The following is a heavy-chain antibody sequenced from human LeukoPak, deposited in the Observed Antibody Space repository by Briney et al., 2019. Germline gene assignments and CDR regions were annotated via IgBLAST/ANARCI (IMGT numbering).Heavy chain of an antibody. CDR1: GYTFTSYD. CDR2: MNPNSGNT. J-gene: IGHJ6*04. CDR3: AFQIFFPNYYSGMDV. V-gene: IGHV1-8*01. Sequence: ASVKVSCKASGYTFTSYDINWVRQATGQGLEWMGWMNPNSGNTGYAQKFQGRVTMTRNTSISTAYMELSSLRSEDTAVYYCAFQIFFPNYYSGMDVGGKGTRVTVP. D-gene: IGHD3-3*01.